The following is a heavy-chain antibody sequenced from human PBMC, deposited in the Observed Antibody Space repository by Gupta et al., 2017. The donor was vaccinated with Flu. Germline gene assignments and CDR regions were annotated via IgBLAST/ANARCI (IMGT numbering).Heavy chain of an antibody. J-gene: IGHJ6*03. CDR2: IKSHFDGGST. Sequence: EVQLVESGGGLVKTGGSLRLSCAAYGFTFMNARMTWVRQAPGKGLEWVGRIKSHFDGGSTDYASPVKDRFTISRDDSKNTIYLQMNGLKTEDTALYYCARIAAAGTGNYMDVWGKGTTVTVSS. V-gene: IGHV3-15*01. D-gene: IGHD6-13*01. CDR1: GFTFMNAR. CDR3: ARIAAAGTGNYMDV.